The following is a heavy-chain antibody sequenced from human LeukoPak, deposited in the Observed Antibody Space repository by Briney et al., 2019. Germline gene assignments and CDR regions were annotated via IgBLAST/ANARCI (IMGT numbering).Heavy chain of an antibody. J-gene: IGHJ4*02. Sequence: GASLRLSCAASGFIFSNYDMSWVRQAPGKGLEWVSDITGSDDITYYADSVKGRFTISRDNSKNTLYLQVNSLRGEDTAIYYCAKRGDYDILTGYYDSAYWGQGTLVTASS. CDR3: AKRGDYDILTGYYDSAY. CDR1: GFIFSNYD. CDR2: ITGSDDIT. V-gene: IGHV3-23*01. D-gene: IGHD3-9*01.